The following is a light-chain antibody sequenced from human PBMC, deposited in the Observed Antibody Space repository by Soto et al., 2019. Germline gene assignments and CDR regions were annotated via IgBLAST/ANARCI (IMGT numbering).Light chain of an antibody. Sequence: EIGLTQSPGTLSLSPGERATLSCRASQIVSSYLAWYQQKPGQAPRLLIYDASNRATGIPARFSGSGSETDFTLTISGLQSEDSAIYFCQQYNNWPFSFGQGTRLEIK. CDR3: QQYNNWPFS. CDR2: DAS. CDR1: QIVSSY. J-gene: IGKJ5*01. V-gene: IGKV3-11*01.